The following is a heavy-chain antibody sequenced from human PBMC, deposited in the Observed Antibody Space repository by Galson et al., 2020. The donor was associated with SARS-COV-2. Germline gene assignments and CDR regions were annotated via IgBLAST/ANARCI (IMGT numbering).Heavy chain of an antibody. CDR1: GYTFTSYG. CDR2: ISAYNGNT. Sequence: ASVKVSCKASGYTFTSYGISWVRQAPGQGIEWMGWISAYNGNTNYAQKLQGRVTMTTDTSTSTAYMELRSLRSDDTAVYYCARWNHGAGPYYYYYGMDVWGQGTTVTVSS. D-gene: IGHD6-19*01. J-gene: IGHJ6*02. V-gene: IGHV1-18*01. CDR3: ARWNHGAGPYYYYYGMDV.